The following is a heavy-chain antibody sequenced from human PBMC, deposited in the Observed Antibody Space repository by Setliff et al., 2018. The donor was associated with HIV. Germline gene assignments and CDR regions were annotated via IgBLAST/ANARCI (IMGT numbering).Heavy chain of an antibody. CDR1: GGSISSYY. V-gene: IGHV4-59*01. CDR3: ARRGDSSSYLYAFEI. J-gene: IGHJ3*02. D-gene: IGHD3-22*01. Sequence: NPSETLSLTCTVSGGSISSYYWSWIRQPPGKGLEWIGYIYYSGSTNYNPSLKSRVTISVDTSKNQFSLKLSSVTAADTAVYYCARRGDSSSYLYAFEIWGQGTMVTVSS. CDR2: IYYSGST.